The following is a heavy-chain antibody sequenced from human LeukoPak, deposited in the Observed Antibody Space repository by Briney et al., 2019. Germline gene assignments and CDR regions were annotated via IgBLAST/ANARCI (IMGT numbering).Heavy chain of an antibody. V-gene: IGHV1-18*01. CDR2: ISAYNGNT. CDR1: GYTFTSYG. Sequence: GASVKVSCKASGYTFTSYGISWVRQAPGQGLEWMGWISAYNGNTNYAQKLQGRATMTTDTSTSTAYMELRSLRSDDTAVYYCARVTEEFFSDTTLIDYWGQGTLVTVSS. CDR3: ARVTEEFFSDTTLIDY. J-gene: IGHJ4*02. D-gene: IGHD3-10*01.